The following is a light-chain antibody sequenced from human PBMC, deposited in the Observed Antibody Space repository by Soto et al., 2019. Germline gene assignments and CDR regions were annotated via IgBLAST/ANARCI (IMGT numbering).Light chain of an antibody. CDR2: DVS. Sequence: QSALTQPASVSGSPGQSISISCTGTSSDDGGYNYVSWYQQHPGKAPKLMIYDVSNRPSGVSNRFSGSKSGNTASLTISGLHAEDEADYYCSSSTSSSTLEVFGTGTKVTVL. J-gene: IGLJ1*01. CDR1: SSDDGGYNY. CDR3: SSSTSSSTLEV. V-gene: IGLV2-14*01.